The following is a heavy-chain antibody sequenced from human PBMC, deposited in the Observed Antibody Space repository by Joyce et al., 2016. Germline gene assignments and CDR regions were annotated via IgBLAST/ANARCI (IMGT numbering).Heavy chain of an antibody. Sequence: HLQESGPGLVKPSETLSLTCTISGDSCSDTSYYWSWIRQPPGKGLEWLGFIYNSETTHYNPSLGGRLSITAGATKKQSSLRLTAVTSADTAVYYCATSLPSRVGGFQFFGLDVWGQGTTVIVS. CDR2: IYNSETT. V-gene: IGHV4-61*01. CDR3: ATSLPSRVGGFQFFGLDV. CDR1: GDSCSDTSYY. J-gene: IGHJ6*02. D-gene: IGHD3-10*01.